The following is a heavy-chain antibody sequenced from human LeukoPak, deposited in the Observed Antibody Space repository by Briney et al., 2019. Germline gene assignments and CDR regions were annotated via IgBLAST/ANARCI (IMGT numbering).Heavy chain of an antibody. CDR3: ARDPGGKNGYYPSDS. J-gene: IGHJ4*02. Sequence: ASVKVSCKASGYIFSAYYIHWLRQAPGQGLEWMGWINPNNGGTNYAKKFQGSVTMTRDTSITTAYMELSSLTSDDTAVYYCARDPGGKNGYYPSDSWGQGTLVTVSS. D-gene: IGHD5-24*01. CDR1: GYIFSAYY. V-gene: IGHV1-2*02. CDR2: INPNNGGT.